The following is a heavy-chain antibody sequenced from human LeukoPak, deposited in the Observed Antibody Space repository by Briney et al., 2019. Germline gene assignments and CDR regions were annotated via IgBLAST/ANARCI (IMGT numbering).Heavy chain of an antibody. CDR3: ATTLRGFVH. CDR2: IKQDGSEK. Sequence: RPGGSLRLSCAASGFTFSTCWMTWVRQAPGKGLEWVANIKQDGSEKYYVDSLKDRFTISRDNAKNSLYLQMNSLRAEDTAVYYCATTLRGFVHWGQGALVTVSS. D-gene: IGHD3-10*01. J-gene: IGHJ4*02. V-gene: IGHV3-7*01. CDR1: GFTFSTCW.